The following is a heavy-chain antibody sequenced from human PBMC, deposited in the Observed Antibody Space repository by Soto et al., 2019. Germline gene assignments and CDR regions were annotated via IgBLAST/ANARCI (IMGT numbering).Heavy chain of an antibody. CDR1: GFTFSSYG. V-gene: IGHV3-30*18. D-gene: IGHD1-1*01. CDR3: AKDITPTGTIYYYYGMDV. Sequence: GGSLRLSCAASGFTFSSYGMHWVRQAPGKGLEWVAVISYDGSNKYYADSVKGRFTISRDNSKNTLYLQMNSLRAEDTAVYYCAKDITPTGTIYYYYGMDVWGQGTTVTVSS. CDR2: ISYDGSNK. J-gene: IGHJ6*02.